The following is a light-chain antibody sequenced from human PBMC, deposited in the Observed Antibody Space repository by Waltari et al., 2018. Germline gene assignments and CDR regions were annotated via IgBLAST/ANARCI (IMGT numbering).Light chain of an antibody. V-gene: IGLV8-61*01. CDR2: STN. CDR1: SGSVSTSNY. CDR3: LLFMGSAIWV. J-gene: IGLJ3*02. Sequence: QTVVTPEPSFSVSPGGTVTLTCGLTSGSVSTSNYPRWYQQTPGQAPRTLIYSTNTRSSGVPDRFSGSILGNKAALTITGAQADDESHYYCLLFMGSAIWVFGGGTKLTVV.